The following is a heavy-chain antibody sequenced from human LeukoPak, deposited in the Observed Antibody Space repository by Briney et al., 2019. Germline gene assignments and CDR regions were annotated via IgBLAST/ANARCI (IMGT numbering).Heavy chain of an antibody. CDR3: AKASGWYDAFDI. J-gene: IGHJ3*02. Sequence: PGGSLRLSCAASGFSFSTYAMSWVRQAPGKGLKWVSTIRGNGGNTYYGDSAKGRFTTSRDNSKNTLYLQMNSLRAEDTAIYYCAKASGWYDAFDIWGQGTMVTVSP. D-gene: IGHD6-13*01. CDR1: GFSFSTYA. V-gene: IGHV3-23*01. CDR2: IRGNGGNT.